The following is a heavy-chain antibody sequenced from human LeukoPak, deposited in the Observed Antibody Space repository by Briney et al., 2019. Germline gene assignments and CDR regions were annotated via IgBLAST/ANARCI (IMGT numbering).Heavy chain of an antibody. D-gene: IGHD2-2*01. J-gene: IGHJ5*02. Sequence: SETLSLTCTVSGGSITSSSYYWGWIRQPPGKGLEGIGNIYYSGSTYYNPYLKSRVTISVDTSKTPFSLELSSVTAADTAVYYCARHFLGYCSSTNCVSWGQGTLVTVSS. V-gene: IGHV4-39*01. CDR1: GGSITSSSYY. CDR3: ARHFLGYCSSTNCVS. CDR2: IYYSGST.